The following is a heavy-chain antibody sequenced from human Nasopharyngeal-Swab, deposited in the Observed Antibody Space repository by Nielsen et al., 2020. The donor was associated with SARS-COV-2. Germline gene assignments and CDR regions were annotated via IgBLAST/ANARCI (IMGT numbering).Heavy chain of an antibody. CDR1: GVSISSGSYY. CDR2: TYFSGST. CDR3: ARVALGSYLRGRGMDV. V-gene: IGHV4-61*10. Sequence: SETLSLTCSVSGVSISSGSYYWSWIRQPAGKGLEWVGYTYFSGSTSYNPSLKSRVTMSVDTSKNQFSLNLTSVTAAATAVYYCARVALGSYLRGRGMDVWGQGTTVTVSS. D-gene: IGHD3-16*02. J-gene: IGHJ6*02.